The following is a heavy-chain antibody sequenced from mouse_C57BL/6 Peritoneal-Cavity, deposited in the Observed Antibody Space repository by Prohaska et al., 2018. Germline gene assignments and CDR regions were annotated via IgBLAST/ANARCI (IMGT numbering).Heavy chain of an antibody. CDR3: MRYGNYWYFDV. Sequence: EVQLLETGGGLVQPGGSRGLSCEGSGFTFSGFWMSWVRKQPGKNLEWIGDINSDGSSINYAPSIKDRFTIFRDNDKSTLYLQMSNVRSEDTATYFCMRYGNYWYFDVWGTGTTVTVSS. D-gene: IGHD2-1*01. CDR1: GFTFSGFW. J-gene: IGHJ1*03. V-gene: IGHV11-2*01. CDR2: INSDGSSI.